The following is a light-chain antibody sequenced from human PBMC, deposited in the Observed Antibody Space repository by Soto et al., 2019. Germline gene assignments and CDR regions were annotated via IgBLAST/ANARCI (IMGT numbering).Light chain of an antibody. J-gene: IGLJ2*01. CDR2: ANS. V-gene: IGLV1-40*01. CDR1: SSNIGAGYD. CDR3: QSYDSSLSGSV. Sequence: QPVLTQPPSVSGAPGQRVTISCTGSSSNIGAGYDVHWYQQVPGTAPKLLIYANSNRPSGVPDRFAGSKSGSSGSLAITGLKAEDEADYYCQSYDSSLSGSVFGGGTKLTVL.